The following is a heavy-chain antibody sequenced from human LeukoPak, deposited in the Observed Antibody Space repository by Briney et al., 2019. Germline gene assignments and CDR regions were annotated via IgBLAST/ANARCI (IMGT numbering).Heavy chain of an antibody. V-gene: IGHV7-4-1*02. CDR3: ARVIAARPERWFDP. D-gene: IGHD6-6*01. CDR1: GYTFTSYA. Sequence: ASVKVSCKASGYTFTSYAMNWVRQAPGQGLEWMGWINTNTGNPTYAQGFTGRFVFSLDTSVSTAYLQISSLKAEDTAVYYCARVIAARPERWFDPWGQGTLVTVSS. J-gene: IGHJ5*02. CDR2: INTNTGNP.